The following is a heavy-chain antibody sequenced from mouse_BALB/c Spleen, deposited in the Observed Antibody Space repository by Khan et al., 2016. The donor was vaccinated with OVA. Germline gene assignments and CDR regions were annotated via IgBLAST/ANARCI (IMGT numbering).Heavy chain of an antibody. CDR1: GYTFTSYW. D-gene: IGHD1-1*01. CDR3: ARDKYYGRSCCGMDY. CDR2: IGPGSSNA. V-gene: IGHV1S41*01. Sequence: DLVKPGASVKLSCKASGYTFTSYWINWIKQRPGQGLEWIGRIGPGSSNAYYNDMFKDKATLTVDTSSNTAYIQLSSLSSEDSANYVCARDKYYGRSCCGMDYWGQGTSVTVSA. J-gene: IGHJ4*01.